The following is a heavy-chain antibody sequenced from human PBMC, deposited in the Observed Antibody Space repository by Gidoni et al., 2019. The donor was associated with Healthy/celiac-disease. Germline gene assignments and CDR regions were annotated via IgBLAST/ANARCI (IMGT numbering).Heavy chain of an antibody. CDR1: GFTFSRYS. CDR2: ISSSSSYI. D-gene: IGHD3-22*01. Sequence: EVQLVESGGGLVNPGGSLRLSCAASGFTFSRYSMNWVRQAPGKGLEWVSSISSSSSYIYYADSVKGRFTSSRDNAKNSLYLQMNSLRAEDTAVYYCAREGGYDSSGELDYWGQGTLVTVSS. J-gene: IGHJ4*02. V-gene: IGHV3-21*01. CDR3: AREGGYDSSGELDY.